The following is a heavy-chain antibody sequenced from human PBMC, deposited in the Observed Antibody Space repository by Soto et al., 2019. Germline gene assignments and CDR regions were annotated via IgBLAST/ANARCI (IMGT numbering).Heavy chain of an antibody. Sequence: WEPHPLPNPVSEVTIRRHYWSWIRPNPRKGLEWIGYMYYGGRTNYNTSLKSRVTISVDTSKMQVSLKLSSVTAADTAVYFCARGTPSPLIVRSSRGPWFDPWVQGTLVLVSS. CDR2: MYYGGRT. J-gene: IGHJ5*02. V-gene: IGHV4-59*08. CDR1: EVTIRRHY. D-gene: IGHD2-15*01. CDR3: ARGTPSPLIVRSSRGPWFDP.